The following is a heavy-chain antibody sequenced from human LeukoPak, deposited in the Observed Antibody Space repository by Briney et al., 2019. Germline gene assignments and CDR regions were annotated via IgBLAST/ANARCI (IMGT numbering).Heavy chain of an antibody. V-gene: IGHV4-38-2*02. CDR3: ARGLIGATYLDY. D-gene: IGHD5-12*01. Sequence: MSSETLSLTCTVSGYSISSGYYWGWIRQPPGKGLEWIGSIYHSGSTYYNPSLKSRVTISVDTSKNQFSLKLSSVTAADTAVYYCARGLIGATYLDYWGQGTLVTVSS. J-gene: IGHJ4*02. CDR1: GYSISSGYY. CDR2: IYHSGST.